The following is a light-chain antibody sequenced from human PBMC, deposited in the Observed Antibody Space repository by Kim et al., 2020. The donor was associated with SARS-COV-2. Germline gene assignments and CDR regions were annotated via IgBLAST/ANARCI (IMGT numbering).Light chain of an antibody. CDR3: LKYHKWPAYT. CDR2: GAS. V-gene: IGKV3-15*01. Sequence: EIVMTQSPATLSVSPGERATLSCRASQSVSSNLAWYQQKRGQAPKLLISGASTRASGIPARFSGSGSGTEFTLTVSSLQSEDFAVYYWLKYHKWPAYTCGKGTELEI. CDR1: QSVSSN. J-gene: IGKJ2*01.